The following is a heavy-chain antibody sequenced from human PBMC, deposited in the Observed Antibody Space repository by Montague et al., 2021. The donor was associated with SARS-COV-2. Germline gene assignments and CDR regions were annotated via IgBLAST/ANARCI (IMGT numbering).Heavy chain of an antibody. Sequence: SETLSLTCTVSGGSRNKHYWSGSRKEPGKELEWLGNILEKGKIKENVLVWGRVSMSLDMPQNQFSLRLTSLTAADTAVYYCARSISSSGARDNWGQGILVTVS. CDR3: ARSISSSGARDN. CDR2: ILEKGKI. CDR1: GGSRNKHY. J-gene: IGHJ4*02. V-gene: IGHV4-59*11. D-gene: IGHD3-22*01.